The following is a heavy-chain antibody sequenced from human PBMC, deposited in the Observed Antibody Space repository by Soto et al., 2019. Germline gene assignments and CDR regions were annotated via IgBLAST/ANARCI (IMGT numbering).Heavy chain of an antibody. CDR2: IYYSGST. J-gene: IGHJ5*02. CDR3: AKLRLGCSNWFDP. D-gene: IGHD3-10*02. CDR1: GGSISSSSYY. Sequence: SETLSLTCTVSGGSISSSSYYWGWIRQPPGKGLEWIGSIYYSGSTYYNPSLKSRVTISVDTSKNQFSLKLSSVTAADTAVYYCAKLRLGCSNWFDPWGQGTLVTVSS. V-gene: IGHV4-39*01.